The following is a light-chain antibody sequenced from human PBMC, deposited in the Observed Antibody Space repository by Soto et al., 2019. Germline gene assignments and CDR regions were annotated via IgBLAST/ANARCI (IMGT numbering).Light chain of an antibody. J-gene: IGKJ1*01. V-gene: IGKV3-15*01. Sequence: EILMTQSPATLSVSPGDSASLSCRTSQSVDSNLAWYQQKPGQAPRLLIYGASTRATGISARFSGSGSGTEFTLTISSLQSEDFGVYYCQQYNNWWTFGQGTKVDIK. CDR1: QSVDSN. CDR2: GAS. CDR3: QQYNNWWT.